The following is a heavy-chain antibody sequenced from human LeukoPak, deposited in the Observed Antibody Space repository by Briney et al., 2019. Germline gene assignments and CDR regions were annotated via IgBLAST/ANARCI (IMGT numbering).Heavy chain of an antibody. V-gene: IGHV4-30-4*01. D-gene: IGHD5-18*01. CDR1: GGSISSGDYY. J-gene: IGHJ4*02. Sequence: SETLSLTCTVSGGSISSGDYYWSWIRQPPGKGLEWIGYIYYSGSTYYNPSLKSRVTISVDTSKNQFSLKLSSVTAADTAVYYCARALYSYDDDSSYFDYWGQGTLVTVSS. CDR2: IYYSGST. CDR3: ARALYSYDDDSSYFDY.